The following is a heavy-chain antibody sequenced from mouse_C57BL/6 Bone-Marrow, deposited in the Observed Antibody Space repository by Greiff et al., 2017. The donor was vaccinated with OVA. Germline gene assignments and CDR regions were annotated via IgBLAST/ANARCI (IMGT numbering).Heavy chain of an antibody. CDR2: INPNNGGT. V-gene: IGHV1-26*01. CDR3: AYGLGPFAY. J-gene: IGHJ3*01. D-gene: IGHD4-1*01. CDR1: GYTFTDYY. Sequence: EVQLQQSGPELVKPGASVKISCKASGYTFTDYYMNWVKQSHGKSLEWIGDINPNNGGTSYNQKFKGKATLTVDKSSSTAYMELRSLTSEDAAVYCCAYGLGPFAYWGQGTLVTVSA.